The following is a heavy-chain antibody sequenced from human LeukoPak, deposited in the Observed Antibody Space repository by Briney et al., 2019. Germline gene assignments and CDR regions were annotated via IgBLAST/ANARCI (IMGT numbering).Heavy chain of an antibody. D-gene: IGHD3-22*01. Sequence: SETLSLTCTVSGDSISSGDYYWSWIRQPAGKGLEWIGRISSSGSTNYNPSLKSRVTISVDTSKNQFSLKLSSVTAADTAVCFCARGPYSYDSSGAFDIWGQGTMVTVSS. CDR2: ISSSGST. V-gene: IGHV4-61*02. CDR3: ARGPYSYDSSGAFDI. J-gene: IGHJ3*02. CDR1: GDSISSGDYY.